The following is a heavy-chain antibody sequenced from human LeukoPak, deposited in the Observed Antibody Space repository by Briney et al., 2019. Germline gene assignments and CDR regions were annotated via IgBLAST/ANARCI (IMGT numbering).Heavy chain of an antibody. V-gene: IGHV1-69*13. CDR1: GGTFSSYA. D-gene: IGHD5-12*01. J-gene: IGHJ4*02. CDR2: IIPIFGTA. CDR3: ARDGGYSGYDYYFDY. Sequence: SVTVSCKASGGTFSSYAISWVRQAPGQGLEWKGGIIPIFGTANYAQKFQGRVTITADESTSTAYMELSSLRSEDTAVYYCARDGGYSGYDYYFDYWGQGTLVTVSS.